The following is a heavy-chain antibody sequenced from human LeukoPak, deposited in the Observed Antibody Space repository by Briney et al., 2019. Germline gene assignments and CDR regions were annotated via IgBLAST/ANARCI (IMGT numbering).Heavy chain of an antibody. V-gene: IGHV1-18*04. Sequence: ASVKVSCKASGYTFSSYGIGWMRQAPGQRPEWLGWISAFNGNSNYAPKFQGRVTVTTDTSTNTAYMELRSLRSDDTAVYYCARSFIAVAATAYDYWGQGTLVTVSS. CDR3: ARSFIAVAATAYDY. CDR1: GYTFSSYG. D-gene: IGHD6-19*01. J-gene: IGHJ4*02. CDR2: ISAFNGNS.